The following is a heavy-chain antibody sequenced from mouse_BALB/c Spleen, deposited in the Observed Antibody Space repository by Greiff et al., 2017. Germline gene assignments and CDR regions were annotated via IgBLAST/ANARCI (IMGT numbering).Heavy chain of an antibody. J-gene: IGHJ3*01. CDR1: GYTFTDYN. V-gene: IGHV1S29*02. Sequence: EVQLQQSGPELVKPGASVKISCKASGYTFTDYNMHWVKQSHGKSLEWIGYIYPYNGGTGYNQKFKSKATLTVDNSSSTAYMELRSLTSEDSAVYYCAREADGYYEVAYWGQGTLVTVSA. CDR3: AREADGYYEVAY. D-gene: IGHD2-3*01. CDR2: IYPYNGGT.